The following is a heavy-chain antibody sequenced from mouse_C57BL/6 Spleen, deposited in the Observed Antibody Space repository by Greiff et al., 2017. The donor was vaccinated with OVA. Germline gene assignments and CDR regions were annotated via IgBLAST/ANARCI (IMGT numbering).Heavy chain of an antibody. D-gene: IGHD3-3*01. Sequence: QVQLQQSGPELVKPGASVKISCKASGYSFTSYYIHWVKQRPGQGLEWIGWIYPGSGNTKYNEKFKGKATLTADTSSSTAYMQLSSLTSEDSAVYYCARGGGTYPFAYWGQGTLVTVSA. V-gene: IGHV1-66*01. CDR3: ARGGGTYPFAY. CDR2: IYPGSGNT. CDR1: GYSFTSYY. J-gene: IGHJ3*01.